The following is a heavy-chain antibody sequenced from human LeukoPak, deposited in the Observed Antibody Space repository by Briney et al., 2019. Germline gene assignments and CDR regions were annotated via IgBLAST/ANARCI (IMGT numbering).Heavy chain of an antibody. J-gene: IGHJ4*02. CDR2: ISYDGSNK. CDR1: GFTFISYG. D-gene: IGHD1-1*01. V-gene: IGHV3-30*03. CDR3: ARERKYDSNFDY. Sequence: GRSLRLSCAASGFTFISYGMHWVRQAPGKGLEWVAVISYDGSNKYYADSVKGRFTISRDNAKNTLYLQMNSLRAEDRAVYYCARERKYDSNFDYWGQGTLVTVSS.